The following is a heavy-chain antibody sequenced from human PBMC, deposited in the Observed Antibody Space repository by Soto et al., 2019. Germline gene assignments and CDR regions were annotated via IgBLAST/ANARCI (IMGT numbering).Heavy chain of an antibody. V-gene: IGHV1-18*01. CDR2: ISAYNGNT. J-gene: IGHJ4*02. Sequence: QVQLVQSGAEVKKPGASVKVSCKASGYTFTSYGISWVRQAPGQGLEWMGWISAYNGNTNYAQKPQXGXTXXTDNATSTAYMELRTLRSDDTAVSYWARDSPPPREWGQGTLVTVSS. CDR3: ARDSPPPRE. CDR1: GYTFTSYG.